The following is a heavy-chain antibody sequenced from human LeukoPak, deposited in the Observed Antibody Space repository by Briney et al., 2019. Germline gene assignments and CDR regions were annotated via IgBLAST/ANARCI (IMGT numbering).Heavy chain of an antibody. D-gene: IGHD3-9*01. J-gene: IGHJ3*02. CDR2: IYYSGST. CDR1: GGSISSSSYY. CDR3: ARSEFHYDILTGYSAHGAFDT. Sequence: PSETLSLTCTVSGGSISSSSYYWGWIRQPPGKGLEWIGSIYYSGSTYYNPSLKSRVTISVDTSKNQFSLKLSSVTAADTAVYYCARSEFHYDILTGYSAHGAFDTWGQGTMVTVSS. V-gene: IGHV4-39*07.